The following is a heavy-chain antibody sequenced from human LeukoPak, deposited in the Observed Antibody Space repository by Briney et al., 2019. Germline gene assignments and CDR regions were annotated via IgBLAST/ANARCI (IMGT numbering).Heavy chain of an antibody. CDR2: LNLDGSDK. V-gene: IGHV3-7*03. CDR3: AKGKRYPDY. Sequence: GGSLRLTCVVSGFTFSESWMSWVRQAPGKGLGWVASLNLDGSDKYYVDSVKGRFTISRDNAKNSLYLQMDSLRVEDTAVYYCAKGKRYPDYWGQGTLVTVSS. J-gene: IGHJ4*02. CDR1: GFTFSESW. D-gene: IGHD1-1*01.